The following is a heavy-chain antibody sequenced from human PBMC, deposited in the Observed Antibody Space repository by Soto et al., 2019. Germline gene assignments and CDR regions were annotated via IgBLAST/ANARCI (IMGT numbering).Heavy chain of an antibody. CDR1: GFMFGSYW. V-gene: IGHV3-7*03. J-gene: IGHJ4*01. D-gene: IGHD4-17*01. CDR2: KKRDGSEK. CDR3: TRVRATDYEIDY. Sequence: PGGSLRLSCTASGFMFGSYWMTWVRHVPGKGLQWVANKKRDGSEKYYVDFVKGRFTISRDNADNSVFLDMNNLRVDDTATYYCTRVRATDYEIDYWGHGALVTVSS.